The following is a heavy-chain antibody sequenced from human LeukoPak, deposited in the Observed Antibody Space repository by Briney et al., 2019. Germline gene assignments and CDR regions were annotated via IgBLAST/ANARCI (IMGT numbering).Heavy chain of an antibody. CDR3: ASALYCSSTSCPHY. V-gene: IGHV3-74*01. J-gene: IGHJ4*02. CDR2: INTDGSST. D-gene: IGHD2-2*01. CDR1: GFTFSNYW. Sequence: GGSLRLSCAASGFTFSNYWMHWVRQAPGKGLVWVSRINTDGSSTNYADSVKGRFTISRDNAKNSLHLQMNSLRAEDTAVYYCASALYCSSTSCPHYWGQGTLVTVSS.